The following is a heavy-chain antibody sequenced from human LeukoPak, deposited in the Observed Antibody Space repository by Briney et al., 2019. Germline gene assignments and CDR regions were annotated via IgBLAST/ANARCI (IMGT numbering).Heavy chain of an antibody. Sequence: SVKVSCKASGGAFSNFAFSWERQAPGQGLEWMGGIIPVFGTADYAQRFQGRVTINADESTSTAYMELSSLRSEDTAVYYCARTHSDQPESYYYYGIDVWGQGTMVTVSS. J-gene: IGHJ6*02. CDR1: GGAFSNFA. CDR2: IIPVFGTA. D-gene: IGHD2-2*01. V-gene: IGHV1-69*13. CDR3: ARTHSDQPESYYYYGIDV.